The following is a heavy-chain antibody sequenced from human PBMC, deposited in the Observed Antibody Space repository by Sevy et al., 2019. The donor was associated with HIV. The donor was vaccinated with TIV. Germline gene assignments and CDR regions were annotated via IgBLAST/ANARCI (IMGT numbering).Heavy chain of an antibody. CDR3: AREDSKNWSYFDY. V-gene: IGHV3-21*01. Sequence: GGSLRLSCAAAGFTFSSYTMNWVRQAPGKGLEWVASISFSSNYIYYTDSLKGRFTISRDNAKNSLYLQMNSLRAEDTAVDYCAREDSKNWSYFDYWGQGTLVTVSS. J-gene: IGHJ4*02. CDR1: GFTFSSYT. CDR2: ISFSSNYI. D-gene: IGHD1-1*01.